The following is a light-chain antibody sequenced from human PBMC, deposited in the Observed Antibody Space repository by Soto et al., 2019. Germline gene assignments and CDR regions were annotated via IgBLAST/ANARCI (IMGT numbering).Light chain of an antibody. CDR2: GAS. V-gene: IGKV3-20*01. Sequence: EIVLTQSPGTLSLSPGERATLSCRASQSVSSSYLAWYQQKPGQAPRLLMYGASSRATGIPDRFSGSGSGTDFTLTISRLEPEDFAVYYCQQYVISPFAFGQGTRLEIK. CDR3: QQYVISPFA. J-gene: IGKJ5*01. CDR1: QSVSSSY.